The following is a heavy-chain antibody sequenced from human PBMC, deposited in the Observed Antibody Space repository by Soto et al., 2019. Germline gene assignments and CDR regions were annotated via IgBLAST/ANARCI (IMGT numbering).Heavy chain of an antibody. CDR2: ISGSGGST. CDR3: AKGVDVWGSFRYHFQYYYGMDV. D-gene: IGHD3-16*02. J-gene: IGHJ6*02. CDR1: RFPFSTYA. V-gene: IGHV3-23*01. Sequence: XGCLRLSCAASRFPFSTYALAWVRQAPGKGLDWVSAISGSGGSTHYADSVKGRFTISRDNSMNTVFLQMNSLRADDTAVYYCAKGVDVWGSFRYHFQYYYGMDVWAQGTTVTVPS.